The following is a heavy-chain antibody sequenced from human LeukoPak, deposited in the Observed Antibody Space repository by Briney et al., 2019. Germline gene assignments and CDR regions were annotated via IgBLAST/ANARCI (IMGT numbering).Heavy chain of an antibody. CDR3: AKDKGTCSSTSCLFDY. Sequence: GGSLRLSCAASGFMFDDYGMSWVRQAPGKGLEWVSAISRSGSSTYYADSVKGRFTISRDTSKNTLYLQMNSLRAEDTAIYYCAKDKGTCSSTSCLFDYWGQGTLVTVSS. CDR1: GFMFDDYG. V-gene: IGHV3-23*01. CDR2: ISRSGSST. J-gene: IGHJ4*02. D-gene: IGHD2-2*01.